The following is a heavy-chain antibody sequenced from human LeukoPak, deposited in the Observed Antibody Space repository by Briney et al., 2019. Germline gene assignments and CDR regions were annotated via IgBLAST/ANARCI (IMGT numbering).Heavy chain of an antibody. D-gene: IGHD1-26*01. CDR1: GFTFSSYA. CDR2: ISGSGGST. V-gene: IGHV3-23*01. J-gene: IGHJ4*02. Sequence: GGSLRLSCAASGFTFSSYAMSWVRQAPGKGLEWVSAISGSGGSTYYADSVKGRSTILRDNAKNTLYLQMNSLRAEDTAVYYCVRDLGGRSGHWGQGTLVTVSS. CDR3: VRDLGGRSGH.